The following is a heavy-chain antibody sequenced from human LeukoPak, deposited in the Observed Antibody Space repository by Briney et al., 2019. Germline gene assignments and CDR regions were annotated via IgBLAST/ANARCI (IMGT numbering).Heavy chain of an antibody. D-gene: IGHD3-22*01. V-gene: IGHV3-21*01. CDR3: ARDLPHYYDSSGYYPYYFDY. CDR1: EFTLSSYS. J-gene: IGHJ4*02. Sequence: GGSLRLSCAASEFTLSSYSMNWVRQAPGKGLEWVSSIGSSSSYIYYADSVKGRFTISRDNAKNSLYLQMNSLRAEDTAVYYCARDLPHYYDSSGYYPYYFDYWGQGTLVTVSS. CDR2: IGSSSSYI.